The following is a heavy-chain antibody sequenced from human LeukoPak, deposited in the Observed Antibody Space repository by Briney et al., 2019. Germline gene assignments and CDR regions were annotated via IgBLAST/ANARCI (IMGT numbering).Heavy chain of an antibody. CDR3: ARGLTLLGYCSSTSCLMNY. CDR2: IDSDGSTT. Sequence: QPGGSLRLSCAASGFTLSSYWMHCVRQAPGKALVWVSRIDSDGSTTDYADSVKGRFTISRDNANNTLYLQMNSLRAEDAGVYYCARGLTLLGYCSSTSCLMNYWGQGTLVTVSS. CDR1: GFTLSSYW. J-gene: IGHJ4*02. V-gene: IGHV3-74*01. D-gene: IGHD2-2*01.